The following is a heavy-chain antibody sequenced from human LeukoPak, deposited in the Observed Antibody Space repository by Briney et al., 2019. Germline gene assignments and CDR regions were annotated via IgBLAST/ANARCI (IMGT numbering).Heavy chain of an antibody. Sequence: GGSLRPSCAASGFTFSSYWMSWVRQAPGKGLEWVANVKQDGSEKYYVDSVKGRFTISRDNAKNSLYLQMNSLRAEDTAVYYCARDPEDSSGYYLGYWGQGTLVTVSS. J-gene: IGHJ4*02. CDR1: GFTFSSYW. CDR3: ARDPEDSSGYYLGY. V-gene: IGHV3-7*03. D-gene: IGHD3-22*01. CDR2: VKQDGSEK.